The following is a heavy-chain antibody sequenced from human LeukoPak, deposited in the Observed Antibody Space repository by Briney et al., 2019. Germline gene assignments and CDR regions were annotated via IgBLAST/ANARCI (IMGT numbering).Heavy chain of an antibody. V-gene: IGHV3-21*01. CDR1: GFTFSSYS. Sequence: GGSLRLSCAASGFTFSSYSMNWVRQAPGKGLEWVSSISSSSSYIYYADSVKGRFTISRDNAKNSLYLQMNSLRAEDTAVYYCARDPARPHYALNWFDPWGQGTLVTVSS. J-gene: IGHJ5*02. CDR3: ARDPARPHYALNWFDP. CDR2: ISSSSSYI. D-gene: IGHD3-16*01.